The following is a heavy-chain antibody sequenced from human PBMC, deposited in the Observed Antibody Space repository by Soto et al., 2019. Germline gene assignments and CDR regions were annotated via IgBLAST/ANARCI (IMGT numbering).Heavy chain of an antibody. J-gene: IGHJ4*02. D-gene: IGHD3-3*01. Sequence: QVQLQESGPGLVKPSQTLSLTCTVSGGSISSGTSYWSWIRQRPGKGLQWLGYIFYSGSFYYTPSLRGRVMILADTSKNQFNLRLSSVTDADKAVYYCACDSETPSILGVALPYVFDYWGQGALVTVSS. CDR3: ACDSETPSILGVALPYVFDY. V-gene: IGHV4-31*03. CDR1: GGSISSGTSY. CDR2: IFYSGSF.